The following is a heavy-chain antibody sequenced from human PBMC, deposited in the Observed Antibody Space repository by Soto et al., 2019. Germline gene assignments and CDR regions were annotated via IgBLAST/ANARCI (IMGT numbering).Heavy chain of an antibody. CDR1: GGTFGNSA. V-gene: IGHV1-69*12. Sequence: QVQLVQSGAEVKKPGSSVTVSCKASGGTFGNSAISWVRQAPGQGLEWMGGIIPIFSTPDYAQKFQGRVTIIADESTTTAYMELTSLKSEDTAVYYCARDKDRQQLGGNYYYGIDVWGQGTTVTVSS. J-gene: IGHJ6*02. CDR3: ARDKDRQQLGGNYYYGIDV. D-gene: IGHD2-15*01. CDR2: IIPIFSTP.